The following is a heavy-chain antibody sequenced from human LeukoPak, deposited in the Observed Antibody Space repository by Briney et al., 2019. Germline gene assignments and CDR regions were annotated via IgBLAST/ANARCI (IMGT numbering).Heavy chain of an antibody. CDR2: ISVSGGSP. Sequence: GGSLRLSWAASGFTFSSYAMMWVRQAPGKGLDWVSTISVSGGSPNYADSVKGRFTISRDNSKNTLFSQMNSLRAEDTALYYCAKGLREYDFWSGYATWGQGTLVTVSS. D-gene: IGHD3-3*01. J-gene: IGHJ5*02. CDR3: AKGLREYDFWSGYAT. CDR1: GFTFSSYA. V-gene: IGHV3-23*01.